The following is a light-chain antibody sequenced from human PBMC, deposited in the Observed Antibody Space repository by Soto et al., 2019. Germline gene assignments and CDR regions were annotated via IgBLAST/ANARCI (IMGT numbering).Light chain of an antibody. J-gene: IGLJ3*02. CDR2: EVS. V-gene: IGLV2-23*02. CDR3: CSYAGSSPLRV. CDR1: SSDVGSYNL. Sequence: QSALTQPASVSGSPGQSITISCTGTSSDVGSYNLVSWYQQHPCKAPKLMIYEVSKRPSGVSNRFSGSKSGNTASLPISGLPAEDESDSDCCSYAGSSPLRVFGGGTKLTVL.